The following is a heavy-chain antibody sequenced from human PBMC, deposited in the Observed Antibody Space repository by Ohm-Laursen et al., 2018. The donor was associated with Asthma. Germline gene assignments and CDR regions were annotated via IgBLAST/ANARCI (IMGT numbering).Heavy chain of an antibody. V-gene: IGHV3-7*01. D-gene: IGHD3-10*01. J-gene: IGHJ4*02. Sequence: SLRLSCAASGFTFSSHWMSWARQAPGKGLEWLANIKEDGSDKHYVDSVRGRFTISRDNAKNSVYLQMDSLGAEDTAVYFCASDTHWNSDSPGSGYWGQGTLVTVSS. CDR1: GFTFSSHW. CDR3: ASDTHWNSDSPGSGY. CDR2: IKEDGSDK.